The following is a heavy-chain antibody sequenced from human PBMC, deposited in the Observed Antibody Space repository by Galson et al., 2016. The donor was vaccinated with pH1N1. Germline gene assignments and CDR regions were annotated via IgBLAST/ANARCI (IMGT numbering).Heavy chain of an antibody. V-gene: IGHV3-48*01. CDR1: GFPFGTYS. D-gene: IGHD3-22*01. Sequence: SLRLSCAASGFPFGTYSMNWVRQAPGKGLTWISYISSSSLSRYYADSVKGRFTISRDNAKNSVFLHMISLSVEDTAVYYCATFRDRPGHSGYVQHWGQGTLVTVSS. CDR3: ATFRDRPGHSGYVQH. CDR2: ISSSSLSR. J-gene: IGHJ4*02.